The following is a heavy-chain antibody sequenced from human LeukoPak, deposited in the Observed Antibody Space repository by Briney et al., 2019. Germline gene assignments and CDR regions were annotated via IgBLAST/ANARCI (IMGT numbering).Heavy chain of an antibody. J-gene: IGHJ3*02. V-gene: IGHV3-30*03. Sequence: GRSLRLSCAASGFTFSSYGIHWVRLAPGRGLEWVAVISDDGTRKCYADSVQGRFTISRDNSKNTLYLQMNSLRAEDTAVYYCAREFSGYAFDIWGQGTMVTVSS. CDR2: ISDDGTRK. D-gene: IGHD6-19*01. CDR1: GFTFSSYG. CDR3: AREFSGYAFDI.